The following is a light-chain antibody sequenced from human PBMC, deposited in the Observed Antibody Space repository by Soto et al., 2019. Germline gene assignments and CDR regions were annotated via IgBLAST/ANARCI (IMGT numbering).Light chain of an antibody. Sequence: EIVLTQSPDTLSLSPGERATLSCRASQSGSSSYLAWYQQRPGQPPRLLIYGVFTRADDIPDRFSGSGSGTDFTLTISSLQPEDFAVYYCQQYTNTNNPWMFGQGTKVEI. V-gene: IGKV3-20*01. CDR2: GVF. CDR3: QQYTNTNNPWM. J-gene: IGKJ1*01. CDR1: QSGSSSY.